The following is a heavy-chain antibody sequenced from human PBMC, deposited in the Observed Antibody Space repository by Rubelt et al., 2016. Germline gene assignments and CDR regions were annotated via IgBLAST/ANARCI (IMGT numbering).Heavy chain of an antibody. J-gene: IGHJ4*02. CDR3: ARQWLVPYYFDY. CDR1: GGSFSGYY. D-gene: IGHD6-19*01. V-gene: IGHV4-34*01. Sequence: QVQLQQWGAGLLKPSETLSLTCAVYGGSFSGYYWSWIRQPPGKGLEWIGEINHSGSTNYNPSLKSRVTISVDTSKNQFSLKLSSVTAADTAVYYCARQWLVPYYFDYWGQGTLVTVSS. CDR2: INHSGST.